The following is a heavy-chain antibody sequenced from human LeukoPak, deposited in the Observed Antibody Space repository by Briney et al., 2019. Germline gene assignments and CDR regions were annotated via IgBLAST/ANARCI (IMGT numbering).Heavy chain of an antibody. V-gene: IGHV3-30*18. Sequence: PGGSLRLSCAASGFTFSSYGMRWVRQAPGKGLEWVAVISYDGSNKYYADSVKGRFTISRDNSKNTLYLQMNSLRAEDTAVYYCAKDEYYDFWSGSYWGQGTLVTVSS. J-gene: IGHJ4*02. CDR3: AKDEYYDFWSGSY. D-gene: IGHD3-3*01. CDR2: ISYDGSNK. CDR1: GFTFSSYG.